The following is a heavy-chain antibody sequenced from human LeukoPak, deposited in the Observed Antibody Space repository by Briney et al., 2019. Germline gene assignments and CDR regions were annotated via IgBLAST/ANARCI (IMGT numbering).Heavy chain of an antibody. D-gene: IGHD1-26*01. V-gene: IGHV3-48*04. CDR2: ISSSSTI. Sequence: GGSLRLSCAASGFTFSGFSMTWVRQAPGKGLEWLSFISSSSTIYYADSVKGRVTISRDNAKNSLYLQMSSLRAEDTALYYCARVRGSYSADYWGQGTLVTVSS. CDR3: ARVRGSYSADY. J-gene: IGHJ4*02. CDR1: GFTFSGFS.